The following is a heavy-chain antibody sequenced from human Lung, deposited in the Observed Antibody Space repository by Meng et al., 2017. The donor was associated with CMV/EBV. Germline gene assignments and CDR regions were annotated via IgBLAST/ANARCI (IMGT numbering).Heavy chain of an antibody. J-gene: IGHJ4*02. Sequence: GESXKISCAASGFTFDDYGMSWVRQAPGKGLEWVSGINWNGGSTGYADSVKGRFTISRDNAKNSLYLQMNSLRAEDTALYYCARDTYSSSSGAYFDYLGQGXLVTVSS. CDR2: INWNGGST. CDR1: GFTFDDYG. V-gene: IGHV3-20*04. CDR3: ARDTYSSSSGAYFDY. D-gene: IGHD6-6*01.